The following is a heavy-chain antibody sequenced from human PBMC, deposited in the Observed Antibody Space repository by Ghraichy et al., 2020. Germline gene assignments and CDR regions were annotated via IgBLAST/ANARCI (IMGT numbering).Heavy chain of an antibody. Sequence: SETLSHTCAVYGGSFSGYYWSWIRQPPGKGLEWIGEINHSGSTNYNPSLKSRVTISVDTSKNQFSLKLSSVTAADTAVYYCARVLLGGYYDSEVPSFDYWGQGTLVTVSS. J-gene: IGHJ4*02. V-gene: IGHV4-34*01. CDR3: ARVLLGGYYDSEVPSFDY. CDR2: INHSGST. CDR1: GGSFSGYY. D-gene: IGHD3-22*01.